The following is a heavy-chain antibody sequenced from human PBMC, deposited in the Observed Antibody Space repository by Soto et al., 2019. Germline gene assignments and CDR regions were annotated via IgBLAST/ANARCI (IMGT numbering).Heavy chain of an antibody. CDR3: ARERTGHADAFDI. CDR2: IDPSDSYT. CDR1: GYSFTSYW. Sequence: PGESLKISCKGSGYSFTSYWISWVRQMPGKGLEWMGRIDPSDSYTNYSPSFQGHVTISADKSISTAYLQWSSLKASDTAMYYCARERTGHADAFDIWGQGTMVTVSS. J-gene: IGHJ3*02. V-gene: IGHV5-10-1*01.